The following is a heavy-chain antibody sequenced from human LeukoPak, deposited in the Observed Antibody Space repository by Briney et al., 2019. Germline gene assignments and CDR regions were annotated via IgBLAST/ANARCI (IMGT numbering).Heavy chain of an antibody. CDR1: GFTFSSYA. CDR3: ARVGRFCSSTSCPWGMDV. J-gene: IGHJ6*02. D-gene: IGHD2-2*01. CDR2: ISYDGSNK. V-gene: IGHV3-30-3*01. Sequence: PGGSLRLSCAASGFTFSSYAMSWVRQAPGKGLEWVAVISYDGSNKYYADSVKGRFTISRDNSKNTLYLQMNSLRAEDTAVYYCARVGRFCSSTSCPWGMDVWGQGTTVTVSS.